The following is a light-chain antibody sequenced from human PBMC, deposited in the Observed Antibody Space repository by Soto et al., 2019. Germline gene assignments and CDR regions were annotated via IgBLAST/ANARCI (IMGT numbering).Light chain of an antibody. J-gene: IGLJ2*01. CDR1: SSDVGSSNY. Sequence: QSALTQPRSVSGSPGQSVTISCTGTSSDVGSSNYVSWYQQHPGKAPKLIISDVSKRPSGVPDRFSGSKSDNTASLTISGLQDQDEADYICCSHAGSYVVFGGGTKVTVL. V-gene: IGLV2-11*01. CDR3: CSHAGSYVV. CDR2: DVS.